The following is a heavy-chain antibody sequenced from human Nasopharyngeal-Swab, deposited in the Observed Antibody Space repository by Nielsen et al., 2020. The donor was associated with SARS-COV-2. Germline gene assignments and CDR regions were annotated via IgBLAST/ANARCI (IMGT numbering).Heavy chain of an antibody. D-gene: IGHD2-2*02. CDR2: IYYSGST. CDR3: ARVADCSSTSCYTGEVDY. J-gene: IGHJ4*02. CDR1: GGSISSYY. Sequence: SETLSLTCTVSGGSISSYYWSWIRQPPGKGLEWIGYIYYSGSTNYNPSLKSRVTISVDTSKNQFSLKLSSVTAADTAVYSCARVADCSSTSCYTGEVDYWGQGTLVTVSS. V-gene: IGHV4-59*01.